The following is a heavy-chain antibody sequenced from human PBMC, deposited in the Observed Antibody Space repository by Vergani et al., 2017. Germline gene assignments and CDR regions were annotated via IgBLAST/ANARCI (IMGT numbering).Heavy chain of an antibody. CDR1: GFSFPGYA. V-gene: IGHV3-23*01. CDR3: TRDRGGSRMKYYDSTDAFDS. Sequence: EVQLLESGGGLVQPGGSLRLSCAASGFSFPGYAMSWVRQAPGKGLEWVSSVSGSSATPYYADSVKGRFIISRDNSKNTLHLQMNSLRADDTAVYYCTRDRGGSRMKYYDSTDAFDSWGQGTMVTVSS. CDR2: VSGSSATP. D-gene: IGHD3-22*01. J-gene: IGHJ3*02.